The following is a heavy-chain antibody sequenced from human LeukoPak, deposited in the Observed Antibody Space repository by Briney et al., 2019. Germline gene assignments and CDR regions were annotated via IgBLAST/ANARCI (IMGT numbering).Heavy chain of an antibody. D-gene: IGHD3-3*01. CDR1: GGSISSGSYY. CDR3: ARVGVYDFVPYYYYYMDV. Sequence: SETLSLTCTVSGGSISSGSYYWSWIRQPAGKGLEWIGRIYTSGNTNYNPSLKSRVTISIDTSKNQFSLKPSSVTAADTAVYYCARVGVYDFVPYYYYYMDVWGKGTTVTVSS. J-gene: IGHJ6*03. V-gene: IGHV4-61*02. CDR2: IYTSGNT.